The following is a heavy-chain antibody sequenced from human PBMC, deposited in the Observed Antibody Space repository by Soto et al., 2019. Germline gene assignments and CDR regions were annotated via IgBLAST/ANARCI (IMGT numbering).Heavy chain of an antibody. CDR2: SYHGGST. J-gene: IGHJ5*02. CDR1: GYSISSGYY. CDR3: ARVGPWVPYYYDSSPYTFENWFDP. Sequence: SETLSLTCAVSGYSISSGYYWGWLRQPPGKGLEWIGSSYHGGSTYYNPSLNSRVTLSIDMTNNHVSLILNSVTAADTAVYYCARVGPWVPYYYDSSPYTFENWFDPWGQGTLVTVSS. D-gene: IGHD3-22*01. V-gene: IGHV4-38-2*01.